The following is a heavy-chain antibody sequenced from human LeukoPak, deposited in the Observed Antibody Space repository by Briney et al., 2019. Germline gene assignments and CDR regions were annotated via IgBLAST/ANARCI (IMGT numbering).Heavy chain of an antibody. CDR1: GGAIDNYY. V-gene: IGHV4-59*08. Sequence: SETLSLTCTVSGGAIDNYYWSWIRQPPGKGLEWIAYVYYSGTINYNPSLESRVTISVDTSKNQFSLRLTSVAAADTAVYYCARHGTAAGPFQPWGQGTLVTVSS. J-gene: IGHJ1*01. D-gene: IGHD2-21*02. CDR2: VYYSGTI. CDR3: ARHGTAAGPFQP.